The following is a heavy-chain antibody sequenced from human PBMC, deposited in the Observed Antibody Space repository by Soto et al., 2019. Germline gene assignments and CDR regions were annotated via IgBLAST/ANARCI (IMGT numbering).Heavy chain of an antibody. CDR1: GDTFTTYD. D-gene: IGHD3-10*01. CDR2: VNPNSGNI. CDR3: ARGRASGSYYLLDY. Sequence: ASVKVSCKASGDTFTTYDINWVRQATGHGLEWMGWVNPNSGNIGYAQRFQGRVTMTRDTAIRTAYMEVSSLRSDDTAVYYCARGRASGSYYLLDYWGQGTLVTVSS. J-gene: IGHJ4*02. V-gene: IGHV1-8*01.